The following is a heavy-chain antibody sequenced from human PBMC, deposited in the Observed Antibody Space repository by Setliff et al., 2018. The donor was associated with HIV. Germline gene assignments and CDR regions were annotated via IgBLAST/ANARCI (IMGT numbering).Heavy chain of an antibody. D-gene: IGHD6-13*01. V-gene: IGHV1-69*05. CDR2: IIPIFGTA. J-gene: IGHJ4*02. CDR3: ARQTVTVGIPGYFDS. Sequence: SVKVSCKASGGAFSSYALSWVRQAPGQGLEWMGGIIPIFGTANYAQKFQGRVTITTDPSTNTAYMELSSLRSEDTAVYYCARQTVTVGIPGYFDSWGQGTLVTVS. CDR1: GGAFSSYA.